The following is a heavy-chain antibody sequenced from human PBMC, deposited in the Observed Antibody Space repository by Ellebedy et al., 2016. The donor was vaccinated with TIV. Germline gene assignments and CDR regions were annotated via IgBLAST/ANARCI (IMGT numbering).Heavy chain of an antibody. Sequence: GGSLRLSCAASGFTFSNFNMNWVRQAPGKGLEWVSSIGSDGTNIHYADSMKGRFTISRDNAKSSLYLQMNSLRAEDTAVYYCAASIGAPFHSWGQGTLVTVSS. J-gene: IGHJ4*02. CDR3: AASIGAPFHS. V-gene: IGHV3-21*01. D-gene: IGHD5-12*01. CDR1: GFTFSNFN. CDR2: IGSDGTNI.